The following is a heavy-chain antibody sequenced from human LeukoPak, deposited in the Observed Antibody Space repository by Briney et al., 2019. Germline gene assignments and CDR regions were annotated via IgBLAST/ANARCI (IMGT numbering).Heavy chain of an antibody. CDR2: IRPRRGDT. CDR3: ARDGDYGTGSYYRGCIDS. J-gene: IGHJ4*02. CDR1: GYSFTAFY. D-gene: IGHD3-10*01. Sequence: ASVKVSCKTSGYSFTAFYIHWVRQAPGHGLEWMGWIRPRRGDTNYAQKFQGRVTMTRDTSISTAYLDLSSLRSDDTAVYYCARDGDYGTGSYYRGCIDSWGQGTPVTVSP. V-gene: IGHV1-2*02.